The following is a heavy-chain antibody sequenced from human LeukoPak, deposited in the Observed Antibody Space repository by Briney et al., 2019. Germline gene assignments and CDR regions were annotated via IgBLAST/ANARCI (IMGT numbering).Heavy chain of an antibody. CDR3: ARVAADGWFDP. D-gene: IGHD6-13*01. CDR2: IYYSGST. CDR1: GGSLGSYY. V-gene: IGHV4-59*01. J-gene: IGHJ5*02. Sequence: SETLSLTCTVSGGSLGSYYWSWIRQPPGKGLEWIGYIYYSGSTNYNPSLKSRVTISVDMAKNQFSLKLSSVAAADTAVYYCARVAADGWFDPWGQGTLVTVSS.